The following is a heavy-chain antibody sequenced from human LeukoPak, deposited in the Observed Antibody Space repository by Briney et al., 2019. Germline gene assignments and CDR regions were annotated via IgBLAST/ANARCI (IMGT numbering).Heavy chain of an antibody. CDR3: ARDIAPGDRGGFDD. J-gene: IGHJ4*02. Sequence: PGGSLRLSCAASGFTFSSYAMHWVRQAPGKGLEWVAVISYDGSNKYYADSVKGRFTISRDNSKNTLYLQMNSLRAEDTAVYYCARDIAPGDRGGFDDWGQGTLVTVSS. V-gene: IGHV3-30-3*01. CDR1: GFTFSSYA. D-gene: IGHD7-27*01. CDR2: ISYDGSNK.